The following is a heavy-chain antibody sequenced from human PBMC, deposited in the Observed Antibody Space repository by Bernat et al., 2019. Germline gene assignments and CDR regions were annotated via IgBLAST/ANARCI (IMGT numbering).Heavy chain of an antibody. CDR3: ERDESGSYYDYYGMDV. Sequence: EVQLVESGGGLVKPGGSLRLSCAASGFTFSSYSMNWVRQAPGKGLEWVSSISSSSSYIYYADSVKGRFTISSDNAKNSLYLQMNSLRAEDTAEYYCERDESGSYYDYYGMDVWGQGTTVTVSS. V-gene: IGHV3-21*01. CDR1: GFTFSSYS. CDR2: ISSSSSYI. D-gene: IGHD1-26*01. J-gene: IGHJ6*02.